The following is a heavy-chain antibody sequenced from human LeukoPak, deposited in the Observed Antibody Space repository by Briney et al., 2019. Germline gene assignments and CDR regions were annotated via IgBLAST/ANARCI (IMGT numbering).Heavy chain of an antibody. J-gene: IGHJ4*02. V-gene: IGHV3-74*01. CDR2: INQDGTAA. CDR1: GFTFNTYW. CDR3: AKDWSY. Sequence: GGSLRLSCAASGFTFNTYWMHWVRHAPGKGLMWVSRINQDGTAAGFADSVKGRFTISRDNAKNTLYLQMNSLRVEDTAVYYCAKDWSYWGQGILVTVSS.